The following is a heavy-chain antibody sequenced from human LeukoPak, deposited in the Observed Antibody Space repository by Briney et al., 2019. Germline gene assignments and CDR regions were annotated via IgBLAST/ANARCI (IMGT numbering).Heavy chain of an antibody. CDR2: IWYDGSNK. D-gene: IGHD3-9*01. J-gene: IGHJ4*02. CDR3: AREGGYDILTGYYTEYYFDY. Sequence: GGSLRLSCAASGFTFSSYGMHWVRQAPGKGLEWVAVIWYDGSNKYYADSVKGRFTISRDNSKNTLYLQMNSLRAEDTAVYYCAREGGYDILTGYYTEYYFDYWGQGTLVTVSS. V-gene: IGHV3-33*01. CDR1: GFTFSSYG.